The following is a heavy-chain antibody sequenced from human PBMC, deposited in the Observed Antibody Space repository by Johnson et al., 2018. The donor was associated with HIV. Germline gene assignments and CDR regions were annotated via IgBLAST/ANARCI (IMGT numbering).Heavy chain of an antibody. D-gene: IGHD3-10*01. CDR2: IKQDGSET. CDR3: ARVRGKSPRGAFDS. Sequence: VQLVESGGGLVQPGGSLRLSCAASGFTFSSYWMSWVRQAPGKGLEWVANIKQDGSETYYVDSVKGRFTISRDNAKNSLYLQMNSLRAEDTAAYYCARVRGKSPRGAFDSWGQGTMVTVSS. CDR1: GFTFSSYW. J-gene: IGHJ3*02. V-gene: IGHV3-7*04.